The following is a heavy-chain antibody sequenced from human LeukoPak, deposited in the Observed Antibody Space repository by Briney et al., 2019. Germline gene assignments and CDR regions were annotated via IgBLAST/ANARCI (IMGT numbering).Heavy chain of an antibody. D-gene: IGHD2-2*01. J-gene: IGHJ6*03. CDR3: ARGESTSPYYYYMDV. CDR1: GYSFTSYW. V-gene: IGHV5-51*01. CDR2: IYPGDSDT. Sequence: GESLKISCKGSGYSFTSYWIGWVRQMPGKGLEWMGIIYPGDSDTRYSPSFQGQVTISADKSISTAYLQWSSLKASDTAMYYCARGESTSPYYYYMDVWGKGTTVTVSS.